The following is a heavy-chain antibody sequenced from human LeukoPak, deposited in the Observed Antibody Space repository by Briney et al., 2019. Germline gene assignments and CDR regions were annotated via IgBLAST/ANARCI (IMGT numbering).Heavy chain of an antibody. CDR2: INHSGST. J-gene: IGHJ4*02. V-gene: IGHV4-34*01. CDR3: ARKGPSLWELLRWMMRSLRVYYFDY. CDR1: GGSFSGYY. Sequence: SETLSLTCAVYGGSFSGYYWSWIRQPPGKGLEWIGEINHSGSTNYNPSLKSRVTISVDTSKNQFSLKLSSVTAADTAVYYCARKGPSLWELLRWMMRSLRVYYFDYWGQGTLVTVSS. D-gene: IGHD1-26*01.